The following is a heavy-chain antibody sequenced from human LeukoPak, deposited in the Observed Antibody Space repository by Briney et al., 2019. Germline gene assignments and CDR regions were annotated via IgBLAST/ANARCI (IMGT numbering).Heavy chain of an antibody. D-gene: IGHD1-26*01. Sequence: ASVTVSCKASGYSFTNYAISWVRQAPGQGLEWVGWINPNTGNTVYAPKFQGRVTMTSDTSISTAYMDLSGLRFEDTAVYYCARVAVPDFLYSEYMDFWAKGSTVTVSS. CDR3: ARVAVPDFLYSEYMDF. CDR2: INPNTGNT. CDR1: GYSFTNYA. J-gene: IGHJ6*03. V-gene: IGHV1-8*01.